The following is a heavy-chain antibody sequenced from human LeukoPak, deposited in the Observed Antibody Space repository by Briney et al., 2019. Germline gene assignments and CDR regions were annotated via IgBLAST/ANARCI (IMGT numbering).Heavy chain of an antibody. Sequence: GESLKISCKGSGYSFTSYWIGWVRQMPGKGLEWMGIIYPGDSDTRYSPSFQGQVTISADKSISTAYLQWSSLKASDTAMYYRASLGGYGSGSSYFDYWGQGTLVTVSS. CDR2: IYPGDSDT. CDR3: ASLGGYGSGSSYFDY. J-gene: IGHJ4*02. V-gene: IGHV5-51*01. D-gene: IGHD3-10*01. CDR1: GYSFTSYW.